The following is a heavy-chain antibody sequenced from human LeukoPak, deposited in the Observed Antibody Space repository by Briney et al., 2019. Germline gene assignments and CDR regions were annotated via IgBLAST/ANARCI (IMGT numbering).Heavy chain of an antibody. D-gene: IGHD2-15*01. Sequence: SGPTLVNPTQTLTLTFTFSGFSISTSGMPVSWIRQPPGKALEWLPRVDWDDDKFYSTSLKTRLTISKDTSNNHVVLTMTNRDPVDTATYYCARTTLEGLDYWGQGTLVTVSS. J-gene: IGHJ4*02. V-gene: IGHV2-70*04. CDR1: GFSISTSGMP. CDR3: ARTTLEGLDY. CDR2: VDWDDDK.